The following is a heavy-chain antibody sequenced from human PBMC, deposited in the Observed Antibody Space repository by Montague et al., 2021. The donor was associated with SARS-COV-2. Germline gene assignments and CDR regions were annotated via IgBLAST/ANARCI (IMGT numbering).Heavy chain of an antibody. J-gene: IGHJ4*02. CDR2: IYSSGST. D-gene: IGHD2-15*01. CDR3: ARDYSHCSGGSCVFDY. CDR1: GGPISNYY. V-gene: IGHV4-4*07. Sequence: SETLSLTCTVSGGPISNYYWSWIRQPAGKGLEWIGRIYSSGSTNXNPSLKSRISTSVDTSKNQFSLKLSSVTAADTAIYYCARDYSHCSGGSCVFDYWGQGTLVTVSS.